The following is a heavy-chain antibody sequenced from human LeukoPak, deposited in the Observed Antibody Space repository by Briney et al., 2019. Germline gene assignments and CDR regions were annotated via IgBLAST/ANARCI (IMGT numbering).Heavy chain of an antibody. CDR3: ARARYSRGWYYFDY. CDR1: GYTFTGYY. J-gene: IGHJ4*02. V-gene: IGHV1-2*02. CDR2: INPNSGGT. Sequence: ASVKVSCKASGYTFTGYYMHWVRQAPGQGLEWMGWINPNSGGTNYAQKFQGRVTMTRDTSISTAYMELSRLRSDDTAVYYCARARYSRGWYYFDYWGQGTLVTVSS. D-gene: IGHD6-19*01.